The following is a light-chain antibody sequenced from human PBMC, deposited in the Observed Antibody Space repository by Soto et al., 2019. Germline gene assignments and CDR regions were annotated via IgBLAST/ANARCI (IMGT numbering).Light chain of an antibody. CDR1: QSISSW. CDR2: KAS. CDR3: QQYNSWT. V-gene: IGKV1-5*03. J-gene: IGKJ1*01. Sequence: DIQMTQSPSTLSASVGDRVTIICRASQSISSWLAWYQQKPGKAPKLLIYKASSLEGGVPSRFSGSGSGTEFTLTISSLQPDDFATYYCQQYNSWTFGQGTKVDIK.